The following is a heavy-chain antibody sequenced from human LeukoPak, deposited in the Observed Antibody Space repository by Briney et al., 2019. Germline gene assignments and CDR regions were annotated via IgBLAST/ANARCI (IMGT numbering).Heavy chain of an antibody. Sequence: GGSLRLSCAGSGFTFSSYNMNWVRQAPGEGLEWVSSISGSSSYIYYADSVKGRFTISRGNAKNSLYLQMNSLRAEDTAVYYCARDRITVAATETSFDYWAREPWSPSPQ. CDR3: ARDRITVAATETSFDY. V-gene: IGHV3-21*01. CDR1: GFTFSSYN. CDR2: ISGSSSYI. J-gene: IGHJ4*02. D-gene: IGHD6-19*01.